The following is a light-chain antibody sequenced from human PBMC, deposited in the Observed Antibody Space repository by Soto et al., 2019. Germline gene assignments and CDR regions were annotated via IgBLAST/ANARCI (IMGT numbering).Light chain of an antibody. Sequence: EMVLTQSPATLSLSPGERATLSCRASQSVRSYLAWYQQKPGQAPRLLIYDASNRATGIPARFSGSGSGTDFTFTISSLEPEDFAVYYCQQRSNWPRLTFGGGTKVEIK. CDR2: DAS. J-gene: IGKJ4*01. CDR1: QSVRSY. V-gene: IGKV3-11*01. CDR3: QQRSNWPRLT.